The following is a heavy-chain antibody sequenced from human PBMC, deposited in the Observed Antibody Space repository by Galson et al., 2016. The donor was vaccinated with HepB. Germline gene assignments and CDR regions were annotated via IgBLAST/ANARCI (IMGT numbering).Heavy chain of an antibody. Sequence: SLRLSCAGSGFIFSDYHMSWIRQAPAKGLEWLAYISPYGATIYYADSLKGRFPVSRDNANNSLYLQMNILTADDSAVYYCARDVNPYNFPSSGYFSLWGHGTLVTVSS. CDR1: GFIFSDYH. CDR2: ISPYGATI. D-gene: IGHD6-19*01. CDR3: ARDVNPYNFPSSGYFSL. V-gene: IGHV3-11*01. J-gene: IGHJ4*01.